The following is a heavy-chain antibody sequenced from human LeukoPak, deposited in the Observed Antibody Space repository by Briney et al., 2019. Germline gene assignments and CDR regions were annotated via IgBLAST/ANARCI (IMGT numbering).Heavy chain of an antibody. V-gene: IGHV4-59*01. CDR1: GGSISSYY. CDR3: ARESHYYDRSGFDY. D-gene: IGHD3-22*01. CDR2: IYYSGST. Sequence: SETLSLTCTVSGGSISSYYWSWIRQSPGKGLEWIGYIYYSGSTNYNPSLKSRVAFSVDTSKNQFSLKLTSVTAADTAVYYCARESHYYDRSGFDYWGQGTLVTVSS. J-gene: IGHJ4*02.